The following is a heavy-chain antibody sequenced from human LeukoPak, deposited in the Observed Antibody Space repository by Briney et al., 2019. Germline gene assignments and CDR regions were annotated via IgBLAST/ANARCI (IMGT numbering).Heavy chain of an antibody. CDR2: FDPEDGET. CDR3: ARALYCSGGSCYPVSVGDI. Sequence: ASVKVSCKVSGYTLTELSMHWVRQAPGKGLEWMGGFDPEDGETIYAQKFQGRVTMTEDTSTDTAYMELRSLRSDDTAVYYCARALYCSGGSCYPVSVGDIWGQGTMVTVSS. V-gene: IGHV1-24*01. CDR1: GYTLTELS. D-gene: IGHD2-15*01. J-gene: IGHJ3*02.